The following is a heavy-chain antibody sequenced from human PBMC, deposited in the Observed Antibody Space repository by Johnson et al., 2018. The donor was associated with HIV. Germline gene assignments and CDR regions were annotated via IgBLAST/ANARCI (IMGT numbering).Heavy chain of an antibody. V-gene: IGHV3-9*01. D-gene: IGHD6-19*01. J-gene: IGHJ3*02. CDR3: ARDRHPRAVAGQGGAFDI. Sequence: EVQLVESGGGLVQPGRSLRLSCATAGFSFDDYAMHWFRQPPGKGLEWVSGISWNSASIGYADSVKGRFTISRDNAKISLYLQMNSLRAEDTAVYYCARDRHPRAVAGQGGAFDIWGQGTMVTVSS. CDR1: GFSFDDYA. CDR2: ISWNSASI.